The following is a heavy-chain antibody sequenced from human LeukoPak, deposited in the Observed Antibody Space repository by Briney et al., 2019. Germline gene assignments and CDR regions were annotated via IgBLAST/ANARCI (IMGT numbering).Heavy chain of an antibody. CDR3: TSPGYCRGCEDY. CDR1: GFTFSSYA. V-gene: IGHV3-73*01. J-gene: IGHJ4*02. Sequence: GRSLRLSCAASGFTFSSYAMHWVRQASGKGLEWVGRIRSKDNNYATAYAASVKGRFSVSRDDSKNTAYLQMNSLKIEDTAVYYCTSPGYCRGCEDYWGQGTLVTVSS. CDR2: IRSKDNNYAT. D-gene: IGHD2-15*01.